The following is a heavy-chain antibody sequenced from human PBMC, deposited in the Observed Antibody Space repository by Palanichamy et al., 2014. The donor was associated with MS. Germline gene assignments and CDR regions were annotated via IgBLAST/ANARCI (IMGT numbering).Heavy chain of an antibody. CDR3: AREGYSSGWYFD. Sequence: VQLQESGPGLVKPSETLSLTCTVSGASISSYSWSWIRQPPGKGLEWIGYVKDSGSTNYSPSLKSRVTISVDTSKNQVFLKVNFVTAADTAVYYCAREGYSSGWYFDWGQGTLVTVSS. CDR1: GASISSYS. D-gene: IGHD6-19*01. CDR2: VKDSGST. V-gene: IGHV4-59*01. J-gene: IGHJ4*02.